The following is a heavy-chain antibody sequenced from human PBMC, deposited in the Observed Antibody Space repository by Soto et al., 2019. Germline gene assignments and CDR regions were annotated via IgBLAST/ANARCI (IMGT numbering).Heavy chain of an antibody. Sequence: SDTLSLTCAVYGGSFSGYYWSWIRQPPGKGLEWIGEINHSGSTNYNPSLKSRVTISVDTSKNQFSLKLSSVTAADTAVYYCASLLCCYGRLLWYFDYWGQGTLVTVSS. D-gene: IGHD4-17*01. V-gene: IGHV4-34*01. CDR1: GGSFSGYY. J-gene: IGHJ4*02. CDR2: INHSGST. CDR3: ASLLCCYGRLLWYFDY.